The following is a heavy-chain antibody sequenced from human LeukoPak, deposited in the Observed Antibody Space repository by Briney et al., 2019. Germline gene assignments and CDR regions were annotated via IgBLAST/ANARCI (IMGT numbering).Heavy chain of an antibody. CDR1: GFTFSNYS. J-gene: IGHJ4*02. CDR3: ARGSKSDYVGFY. V-gene: IGHV3-21*04. Sequence: PGGSLRLSCAASGFTFSNYSMNWVRQAPGKGLEWVSAISSSSSYIYYADSVKGRFTISRDNAKNSLYLQMNSLRAEDTALYYCARGSKSDYVGFYWGQGTLVSVSS. D-gene: IGHD4-17*01. CDR2: ISSSSSYI.